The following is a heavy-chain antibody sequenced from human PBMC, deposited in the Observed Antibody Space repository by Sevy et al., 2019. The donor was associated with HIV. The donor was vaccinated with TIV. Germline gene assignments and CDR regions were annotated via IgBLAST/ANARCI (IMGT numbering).Heavy chain of an antibody. CDR2: IKQDGSEK. CDR1: GFTFSSYW. D-gene: IGHD1-1*01. CDR3: SVATGTTKADYYYYGMDV. Sequence: GGFLRLSCAASGFTFSSYWMSWVRQAPGKGLEWMANIKQDGSEKYYVDSVKGRFTISRDNAKNSLYLQMNSLRAEDTAVYYWSVATGTTKADYYYYGMDVWGQGTTVTVSS. V-gene: IGHV3-7*01. J-gene: IGHJ6*02.